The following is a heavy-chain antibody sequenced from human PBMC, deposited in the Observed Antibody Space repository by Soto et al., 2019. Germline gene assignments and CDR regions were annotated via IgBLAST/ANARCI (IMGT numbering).Heavy chain of an antibody. CDR3: ARERICSSTSCYADGANYYFDY. CDR1: GGSFSGYY. D-gene: IGHD2-2*01. V-gene: IGHV4-34*01. Sequence: SETLSLTCAVYGGSFSGYYWSWIRQPPGKGLEWIGEINHSGSTNYNPSLKSRVTISVDTSKNQFSLKLSSVTAADTAVYYCARERICSSTSCYADGANYYFDYLGQGTLVTVSS. J-gene: IGHJ4*02. CDR2: INHSGST.